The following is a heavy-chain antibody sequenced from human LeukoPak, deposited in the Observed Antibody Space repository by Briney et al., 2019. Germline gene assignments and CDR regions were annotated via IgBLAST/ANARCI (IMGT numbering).Heavy chain of an antibody. J-gene: IGHJ3*02. CDR2: ISWNSGSI. D-gene: IGHD6-19*01. CDR1: GFTFDDYA. Sequence: PGRSLRLSCAASGFTFDDYAMHWVRQAPGRGLEWVSGISWNSGSIGYADSVKGRFTISRDNAKNSLYLQMNSLRAEDTALYYCAKAIAVAAFDIWGQGTMVTVSS. V-gene: IGHV3-9*01. CDR3: AKAIAVAAFDI.